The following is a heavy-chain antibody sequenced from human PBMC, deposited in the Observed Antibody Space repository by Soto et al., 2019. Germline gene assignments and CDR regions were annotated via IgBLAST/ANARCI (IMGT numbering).Heavy chain of an antibody. Sequence: GGSLRLSCAASGFTFSEYAMTWVRQAPGKGLEWVSVIGGAGSNIYYADSVEGRFTVSRDDSKNTLYLRMDSLRVEDTAVYYCAKDFVSRKGVYDPFDIWGPGKMVTFS. J-gene: IGHJ3*02. CDR2: IGGAGSNI. CDR1: GFTFSEYA. D-gene: IGHD2-8*01. CDR3: AKDFVSRKGVYDPFDI. V-gene: IGHV3-23*01.